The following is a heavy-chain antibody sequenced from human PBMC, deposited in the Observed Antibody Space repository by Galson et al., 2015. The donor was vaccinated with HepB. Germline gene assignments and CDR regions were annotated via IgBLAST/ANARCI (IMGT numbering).Heavy chain of an antibody. V-gene: IGHV4-59*06. CDR3: ARDLGGGWFFDY. J-gene: IGHJ4*02. CDR2: IYYSGRT. CDR1: GGPIRGYY. D-gene: IGHD3-16*01. Sequence: QVQLQESGPGLVMPSETLSLTCTVPGGPIRGYYWTWIRQHPGKGLEWIGSIYYSGRTDYNPSLKSRLIISLDTSNNQFSLKLNSVTAADTAMYYCARDLGGGWFFDYWGQGTLVTVSS.